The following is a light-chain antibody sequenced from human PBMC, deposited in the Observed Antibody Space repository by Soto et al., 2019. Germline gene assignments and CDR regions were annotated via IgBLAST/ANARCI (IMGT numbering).Light chain of an antibody. CDR3: SSYTGSSINTVV. CDR2: EVS. V-gene: IGLV2-14*01. J-gene: IGLJ2*01. CDR1: SSDVGKYNY. Sequence: QSALTQPASVSGSPGQSITISCTGTSSDVGKYNYVSWYQQHPAKAPKLMIFEVSNRPSGVSNRFSGSKSGNTASLTISGLKAEDEAEYYCSSYTGSSINTVVFGGGTKVTVL.